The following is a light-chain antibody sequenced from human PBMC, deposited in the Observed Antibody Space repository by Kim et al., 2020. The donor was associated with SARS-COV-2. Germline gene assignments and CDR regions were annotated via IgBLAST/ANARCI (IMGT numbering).Light chain of an antibody. Sequence: SSELTQDPAVSVALGQTVRITCQGDSLRSYYASWYQQKPGQAPVLVIYGKSSRPSGIPDRFSGFTSGNTASLTITGAQAEDEAAYYFNCRASSGNSWVFG. CDR3: NCRASSGNSWV. V-gene: IGLV3-19*01. CDR1: SLRSYY. CDR2: GKS. J-gene: IGLJ3*02.